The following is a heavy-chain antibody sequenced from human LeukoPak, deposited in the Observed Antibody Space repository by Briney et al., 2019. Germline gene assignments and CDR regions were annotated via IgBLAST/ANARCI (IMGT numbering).Heavy chain of an antibody. CDR1: GYTLTELS. CDR2: FDPEDGET. D-gene: IGHD3-22*01. J-gene: IGHJ4*02. V-gene: IGHV1-24*01. CDR3: ARGGGTEWLLVPFEY. Sequence: GASVKVSCKVSGYTLTELSMHWVRQAPGKGLEWMGGFDPEDGETIYAQKFQGSVTMTEDTSTDTAYMELSSLRSDDTAVYYCARGGGTEWLLVPFEYWGQGTLVTVSS.